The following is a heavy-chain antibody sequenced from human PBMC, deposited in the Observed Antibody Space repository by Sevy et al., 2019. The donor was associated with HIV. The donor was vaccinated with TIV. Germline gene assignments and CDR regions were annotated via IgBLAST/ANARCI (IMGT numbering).Heavy chain of an antibody. Sequence: GGSLRLSCAASGFSFRSYWMTWVRQAPGKGLEWVANINRDESATNYVGSVKGRFTIFRDNAKNLLYLQMNSLRVDDTAVYYCVTGDRPNSWLFDFWGPGTQVTVSS. V-gene: IGHV3-7*01. CDR1: GFSFRSYW. CDR3: VTGDRPNSWLFDF. D-gene: IGHD3-9*01. J-gene: IGHJ4*02. CDR2: INRDESAT.